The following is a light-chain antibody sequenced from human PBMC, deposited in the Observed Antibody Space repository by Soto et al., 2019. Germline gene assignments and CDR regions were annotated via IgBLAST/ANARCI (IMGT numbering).Light chain of an antibody. CDR2: KDS. J-gene: IGLJ1*01. V-gene: IGLV3-25*02. CDR1: ALPNQY. Sequence: SYELTQPPSVSVSPGQTARITCSGDALPNQYAYWYQQKPGQAPVLVIYKDSQRPSGIPERFSGSDSGTTVTLTISGVQAEDEADYYCQSADSSGTYYVFGSGTKV. CDR3: QSADSSGTYYV.